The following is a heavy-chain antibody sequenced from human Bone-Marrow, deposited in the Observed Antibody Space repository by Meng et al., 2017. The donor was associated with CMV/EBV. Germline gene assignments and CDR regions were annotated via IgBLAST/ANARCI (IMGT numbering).Heavy chain of an antibody. V-gene: IGHV3-30*14. CDR3: SRPHPDYSNSDYYYYPMDV. D-gene: IGHD4-11*01. CDR2: ISYDGKKT. Sequence: GGSLRLSCAASRFAFSAYAMYWVRQAPGKGLEWVAIISYDGKKTNPTDPAKGRFTISRDNSRNTLYLQMNSLRVEDSAVYYFSRPHPDYSNSDYYYYPMDVWGQGTTVTVSS. J-gene: IGHJ6*02. CDR1: RFAFSAYA.